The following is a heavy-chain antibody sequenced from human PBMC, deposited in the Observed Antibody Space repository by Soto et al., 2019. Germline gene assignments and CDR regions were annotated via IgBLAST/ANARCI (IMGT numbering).Heavy chain of an antibody. V-gene: IGHV1-2*04. CDR1: GYSFSDYY. Sequence: QVQLVQSGAEVKKPGASVKVSCKASGYSFSDYYIHWVRQAPGQGLEWLGWINPDTGVTHFAQKFQGWVTMTRDSSISTAYMELTRLTSDDTAVYYCVRSPRDFRYSLDVWGQGTTVTVSS. J-gene: IGHJ6*02. CDR2: INPDTGVT. CDR3: VRSPRDFRYSLDV. D-gene: IGHD2-21*02.